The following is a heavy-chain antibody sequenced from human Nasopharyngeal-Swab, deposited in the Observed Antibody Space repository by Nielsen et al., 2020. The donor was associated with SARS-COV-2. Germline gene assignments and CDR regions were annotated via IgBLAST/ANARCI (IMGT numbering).Heavy chain of an antibody. Sequence: GGSLRLSCAASGFTFADHVMHWVRQTPEKGLEWVSGITGSSGATAYADSVKDRFIISRDNARNSLYLQMNSLRAEDTALYYCAKLGGLYDFWSGYYDYMDVWGKGTTVTVSS. CDR1: GFTFADHV. V-gene: IGHV3-9*01. J-gene: IGHJ6*03. CDR2: ITGSSGAT. CDR3: AKLGGLYDFWSGYYDYMDV. D-gene: IGHD3-3*01.